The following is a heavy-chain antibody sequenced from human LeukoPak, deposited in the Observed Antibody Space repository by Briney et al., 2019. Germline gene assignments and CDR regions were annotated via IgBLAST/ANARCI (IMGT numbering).Heavy chain of an antibody. CDR1: GFTFSSYS. CDR2: ISSSSSTI. D-gene: IGHD6-19*01. Sequence: GGSLRLSCAASGFTFSSYSMNWVRQAPGKGLEWVSYISSSSSTIYYADSVKGRFTISRDNAKNSLYLQMNSLRAEDTAMYYCARASIAVAGTPRFDPWGQGTLVTVSS. J-gene: IGHJ5*02. V-gene: IGHV3-48*01. CDR3: ARASIAVAGTPRFDP.